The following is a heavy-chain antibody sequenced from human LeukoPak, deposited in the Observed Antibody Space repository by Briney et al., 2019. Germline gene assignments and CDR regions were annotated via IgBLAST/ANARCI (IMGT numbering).Heavy chain of an antibody. CDR1: GGSVNSGSYY. CDR2: IYYSGST. D-gene: IGHD5-12*01. V-gene: IGHV4-61*01. Sequence: SETLSLTCTVSGGSVNSGSYYWNWIRQPPGKGLEWIGYIYYSGSTNYNPSLKSRVTISVDTSKNQFSLKLSSVTAADTAVYYCARDRWLRGGWFDPWGQGTLVTVSS. CDR3: ARDRWLRGGWFDP. J-gene: IGHJ5*02.